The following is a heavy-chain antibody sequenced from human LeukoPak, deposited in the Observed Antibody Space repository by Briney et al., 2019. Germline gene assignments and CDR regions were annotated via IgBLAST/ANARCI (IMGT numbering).Heavy chain of an antibody. Sequence: PGGSLRLSCAASEFTFNSYWMSWVRQAPEKGLAWVANIKQDGGQIYYLDSVKGRFTVSRDNAKNSLYLQMNSLRAEDTAVYYCARLGARQMLEYWGQGTLVTVSS. CDR3: ARLGARQMLEY. J-gene: IGHJ4*02. CDR2: IKQDGGQI. CDR1: EFTFNSYW. V-gene: IGHV3-7*01. D-gene: IGHD4-17*01.